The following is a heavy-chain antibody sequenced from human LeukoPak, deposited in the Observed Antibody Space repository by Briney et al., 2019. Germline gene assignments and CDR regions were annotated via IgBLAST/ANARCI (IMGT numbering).Heavy chain of an antibody. Sequence: PSETLSLTCTVSGGFISSYYWSWIRQPPGKGLEWIGYIYYSGSTNYNPSLKSRVTISVDTSKNQFSLKPSSVTAADTAVYYCASSRYYYDSSGILFDYWGQGTLVTVSS. CDR1: GGFISSYY. D-gene: IGHD3-22*01. V-gene: IGHV4-59*01. J-gene: IGHJ4*02. CDR3: ASSRYYYDSSGILFDY. CDR2: IYYSGST.